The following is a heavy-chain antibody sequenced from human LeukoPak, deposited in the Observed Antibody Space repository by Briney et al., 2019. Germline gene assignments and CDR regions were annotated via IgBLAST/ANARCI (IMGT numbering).Heavy chain of an antibody. V-gene: IGHV3-74*01. Sequence: GGSLRLSCAASGFTFRSYWMHWVRQTPGKGLVWVSRINSDGSSTNYADSVKGRFTISRDNAKNTLYLQANSLRAEDSAVYYCARDPSFYYYFDYWGQGTLVTVSS. CDR2: INSDGSST. D-gene: IGHD3-10*01. CDR3: ARDPSFYYYFDY. CDR1: GFTFRSYW. J-gene: IGHJ4*02.